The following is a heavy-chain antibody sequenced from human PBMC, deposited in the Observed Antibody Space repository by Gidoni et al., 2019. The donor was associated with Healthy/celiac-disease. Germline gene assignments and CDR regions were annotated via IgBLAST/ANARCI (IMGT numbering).Heavy chain of an antibody. CDR2: IYYSGST. V-gene: IGHV4-59*01. J-gene: IGHJ5*02. D-gene: IGHD6-13*01. CDR1: SSYY. CDR3: ARERLGRIAAAGNWFDP. Sequence: SSYYWSWIRQPPGKGLEWIGYIYYSGSTNYNPSLKSRVTISVDTSKNQFSLKLSSVTAADTAVYYCARERLGRIAAAGNWFDPWGQGTLVTVSS.